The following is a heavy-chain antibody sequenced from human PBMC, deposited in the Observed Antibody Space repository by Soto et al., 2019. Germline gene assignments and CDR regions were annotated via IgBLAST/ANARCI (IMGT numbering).Heavy chain of an antibody. Sequence: SETLSLTCTVSGGSISSYYWSWIRQPPGKGLEWIGYIYYSGSTNYNPSLKSRVTISVDTSKNQFSLKLSSVTAADTAVYYCARGGYGSGSYYTYYYYMDVWGKGTTVTVSS. D-gene: IGHD3-10*01. CDR1: GGSISSYY. CDR3: ARGGYGSGSYYTYYYYMDV. V-gene: IGHV4-59*01. J-gene: IGHJ6*03. CDR2: IYYSGST.